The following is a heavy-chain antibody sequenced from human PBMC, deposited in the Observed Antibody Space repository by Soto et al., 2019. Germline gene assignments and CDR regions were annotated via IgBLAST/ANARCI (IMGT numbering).Heavy chain of an antibody. V-gene: IGHV1-69*02. J-gene: IGHJ4*02. CDR2: IIPILGIA. Sequence: QVQLVQSGAEVKKPGSSVKVSCKASGGTFSSYTISWVRQAPGQGLEWMGRIIPILGIANYAQKFQGRVTITADKPTSTAYMELSSLRSEDTAGYYCGGGGVVVAAPLDYWGQGTLVTVSS. D-gene: IGHD2-15*01. CDR3: GGGGVVVAAPLDY. CDR1: GGTFSSYT.